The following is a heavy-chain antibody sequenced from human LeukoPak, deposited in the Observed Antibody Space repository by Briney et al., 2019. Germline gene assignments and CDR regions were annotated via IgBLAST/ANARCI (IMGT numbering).Heavy chain of an antibody. CDR2: IKTDGSLT. V-gene: IGHV3-74*01. D-gene: IGHD3-22*01. CDR1: GFTFSSHW. J-gene: IGHJ3*02. CDR3: AKDYDSSGWAAFDI. Sequence: PGGSLRLSCAASGFTFSSHWMHWVRQAPGKGLVWVSRIKTDGSLTIYADSVKGRFTISRDNSKNTLYLQMNSLRAEDTAVYYCAKDYDSSGWAAFDIWGQGTMVTVSS.